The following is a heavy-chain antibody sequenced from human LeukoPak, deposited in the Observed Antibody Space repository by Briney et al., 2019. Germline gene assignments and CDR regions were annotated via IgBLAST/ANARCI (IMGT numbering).Heavy chain of an antibody. Sequence: GGSLRLSCSASGVTFSSYAMSCVRQAPGKGLEWVSAINIIGHSTYYAASVKGRFTISRDNSKNTLYLQMNSLRAEDTAVYYCAKNAGGSGYNPFDYWGQGTLVTVSS. V-gene: IGHV3-23*01. J-gene: IGHJ4*02. CDR2: INIIGHST. CDR1: GVTFSSYA. D-gene: IGHD5-24*01. CDR3: AKNAGGSGYNPFDY.